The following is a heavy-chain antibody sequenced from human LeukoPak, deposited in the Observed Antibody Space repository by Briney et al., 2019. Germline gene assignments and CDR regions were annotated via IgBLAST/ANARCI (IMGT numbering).Heavy chain of an antibody. V-gene: IGHV4-59*01. J-gene: IGHJ6*02. Sequence: SETLSLTCTVSGGSISSYYWSWIRQPPGKGLEWIGYIYYSGSTSFNPSLKSRVTISVDTSKNQFSLKLTSVTAADTAVYYCATAPTRGPYYYYGFDVWGQGTTVTVSS. CDR1: GGSISSYY. CDR3: ATAPTRGPYYYYGFDV. D-gene: IGHD2-15*01. CDR2: IYYSGST.